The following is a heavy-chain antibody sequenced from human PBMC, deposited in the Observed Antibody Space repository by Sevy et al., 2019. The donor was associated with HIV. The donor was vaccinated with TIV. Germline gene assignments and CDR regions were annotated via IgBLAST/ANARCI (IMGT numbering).Heavy chain of an antibody. J-gene: IGHJ4*02. CDR1: GFTFSNAW. CDR2: IKSKTDGGTT. CDR3: ITDSKKRGLSALLAY. V-gene: IGHV3-15*01. D-gene: IGHD3-10*01. Sequence: GGSLRLSCAASGFTFSNAWMSWVRQAPGKGLEWVGRIKSKTDGGTTGYAAPVKGRFTISRNDSKNTLYLKMNSLKTEDTAIYYCITDSKKRGLSALLAYWGQGTLVTVSS.